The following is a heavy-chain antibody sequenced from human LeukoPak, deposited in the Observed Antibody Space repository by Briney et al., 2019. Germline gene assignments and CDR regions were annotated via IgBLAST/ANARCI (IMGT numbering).Heavy chain of an antibody. CDR1: GGTFSSYA. J-gene: IGHJ4*02. V-gene: IGHV1-69*04. D-gene: IGHD6-19*01. CDR2: IIPILGIA. CDR3: TDSSGWPTFDY. Sequence: SVKVSCKASGGTFSSYAISWVRQAPGQGLEWMGRIIPILGIANYAQKFQGRVTITADKSTSTAYVELSSLRSEDTAVYYCTDSSGWPTFDYWGQETLVTVSS.